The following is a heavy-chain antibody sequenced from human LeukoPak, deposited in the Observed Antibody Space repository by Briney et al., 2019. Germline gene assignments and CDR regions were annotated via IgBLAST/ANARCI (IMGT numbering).Heavy chain of an antibody. CDR3: AKDAQRGFDYSNSLQN. V-gene: IGHV3-33*06. D-gene: IGHD4-11*01. Sequence: GGSLRLSCAASGFTFSHYGMHGVRQTPGAGLEWVAVIWSDGSDKYYAKSVKGRFTISRDNSKNSLFLQMNSLRAEDTAVYYCAKDAQRGFDYSNSLQNWGQGILVTVSS. CDR2: IWSDGSDK. CDR1: GFTFSHYG. J-gene: IGHJ1*01.